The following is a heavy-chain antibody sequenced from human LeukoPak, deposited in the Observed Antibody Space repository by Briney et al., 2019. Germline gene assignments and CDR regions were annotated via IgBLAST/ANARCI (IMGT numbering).Heavy chain of an antibody. CDR3: ARDSLRSRWLQPGDS. Sequence: PGGSLRLSCAASGFTFSDYAMHWVRQPPGKGLEYVSAISSNGGSTYYANSVKGRFTISRDNSKNTLYLQMGSLRAEDMAVYYCARDSLRSRWLQPGDSWGQGTLVTVSS. CDR2: ISSNGGST. V-gene: IGHV3-64*01. CDR1: GFTFSDYA. D-gene: IGHD5-24*01. J-gene: IGHJ4*02.